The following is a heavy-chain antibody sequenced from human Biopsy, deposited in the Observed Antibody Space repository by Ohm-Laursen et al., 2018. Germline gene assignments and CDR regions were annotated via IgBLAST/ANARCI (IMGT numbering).Heavy chain of an antibody. CDR2: ISYTGYT. Sequence: SDILSLTCTVSGGSFTGHYWSWIRQPPGKGLEWIGHISYTGYTSYNASLKSRVTISVDTSRNHFSLRLSSLTAADKAVYYCARGSNDFGGLYFPRWGQGTLLTVSS. D-gene: IGHD4-23*01. CDR1: GGSFTGHY. J-gene: IGHJ4*02. V-gene: IGHV4-59*11. CDR3: ARGSNDFGGLYFPR.